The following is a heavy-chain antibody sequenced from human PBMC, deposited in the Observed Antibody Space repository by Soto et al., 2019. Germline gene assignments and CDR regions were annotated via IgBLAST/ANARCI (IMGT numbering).Heavy chain of an antibody. CDR2: IWYDGSNK. D-gene: IGHD6-19*01. CDR3: ARHSSGWYDWYFAL. V-gene: IGHV3-33*01. CDR1: GFTFSSYG. Sequence: QVQLVESGGGVVQPGRSLRLSCAASGFTFSSYGMHWVRQAPGKGLEWVAVIWYDGSNKYYADSVKGRFTISRDNSKNTLYLQMNSLRAEDTAVYYCARHSSGWYDWYFALWGRSTLVTVSS. J-gene: IGHJ2*01.